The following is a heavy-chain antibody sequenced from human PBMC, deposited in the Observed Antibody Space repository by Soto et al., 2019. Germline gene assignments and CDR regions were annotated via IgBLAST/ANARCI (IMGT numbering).Heavy chain of an antibody. CDR2: MNPNSGNT. J-gene: IGHJ4*02. V-gene: IGHV1-8*01. D-gene: IGHD3-22*01. Sequence: ASVKVSCKASGYTFTSYDINWVRQATGQGLEWMGWMNPNSGNTGYAQKFQGGVTMTRNTSISTAYMELSSLRSEDTAVYYCARGRQALYYYDSSGYWSTGVFDYWGQGTLVTVSS. CDR1: GYTFTSYD. CDR3: ARGRQALYYYDSSGYWSTGVFDY.